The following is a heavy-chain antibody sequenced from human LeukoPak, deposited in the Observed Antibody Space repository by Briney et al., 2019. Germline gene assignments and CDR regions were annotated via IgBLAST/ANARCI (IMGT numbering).Heavy chain of an antibody. V-gene: IGHV3-73*01. D-gene: IGHD2-15*01. CDR2: IRSKANSYAT. CDR3: TRAYCSGGSCHYYYGMDV. J-gene: IGHJ6*04. CDR1: GFTFSGSA. Sequence: GGSLRLSCAASGFTFSGSAMHWVRQASGKGLKWVGRIRSKANSYATAYAASVKGRFTISRDDSKSTAYLQMNSLKTEDTAVYYCTRAYCSGGSCHYYYGMDVWGKGTTVTVSS.